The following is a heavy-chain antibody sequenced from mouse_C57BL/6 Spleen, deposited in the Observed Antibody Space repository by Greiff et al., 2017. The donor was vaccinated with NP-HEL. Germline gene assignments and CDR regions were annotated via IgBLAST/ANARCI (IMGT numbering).Heavy chain of an antibody. V-gene: IGHV5-9-1*02. CDR2: ISSGGDYI. D-gene: IGHD1-1*01. J-gene: IGHJ2*01. CDR1: GFTFSSYA. CDR3: TSDLAVTSDFDC. Sequence: EVMLVESGEGLVKPGGSLKLSCAASGFTFSSYAMSWVRQTPEQRLEWVAYISSGGDYIYYADTVKGRFTISRDNARNTLYLQMSSLKSDDTDMYYCTSDLAVTSDFDCWGKGTTLTVAS.